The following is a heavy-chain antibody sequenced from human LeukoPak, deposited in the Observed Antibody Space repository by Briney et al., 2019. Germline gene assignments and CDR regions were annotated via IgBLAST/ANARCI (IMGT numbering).Heavy chain of an antibody. Sequence: ASVKVSCKASGYTFTGYYMHWVRQAPGQGLEWMGWINPNSGGTNYAQKFQGWVTMTRDTSISTAYMELSRLRSDDTAVYFCATTGTVVDAFDIWGQGTMVTVPS. J-gene: IGHJ3*02. V-gene: IGHV1-2*04. CDR1: GYTFTGYY. CDR3: ATTGTVVDAFDI. D-gene: IGHD1-1*01. CDR2: INPNSGGT.